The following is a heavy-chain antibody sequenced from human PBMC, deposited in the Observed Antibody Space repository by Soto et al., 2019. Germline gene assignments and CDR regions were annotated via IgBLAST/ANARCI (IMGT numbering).Heavy chain of an antibody. CDR1: GFTVSSNY. CDR2: IYSCGST. Sequence: GGSLRLSCAASGFTVSSNYMSWVRQAPGKGLEWVSVIYSCGSTYYADSVKGRFTISRDNSKNTLYLQMNSLRAEDTAVYYCARGIFGVVIKYYYYYMDVWGKGTTVTVSS. CDR3: ARGIFGVVIKYYYYYMDV. J-gene: IGHJ6*03. V-gene: IGHV3-53*05. D-gene: IGHD3-3*01.